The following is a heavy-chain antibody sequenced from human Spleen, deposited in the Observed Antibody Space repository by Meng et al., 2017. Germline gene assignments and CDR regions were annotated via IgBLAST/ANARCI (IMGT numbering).Heavy chain of an antibody. J-gene: IGHJ4*02. CDR1: GGSFSGYY. Sequence: VQLQQWGAGLLKPSETLSLTCAVYGGSFSGYYWSWIRQPPGKGLEWIGEINHSGSTNYNPSLKSRVTISVDTSKNQFSLKLSSVTAADTAVYYCAANSVTTLYFWGQGTLVTVSS. V-gene: IGHV4-34*02. CDR3: AANSVTTLYF. CDR2: INHSGST. D-gene: IGHD4-17*01.